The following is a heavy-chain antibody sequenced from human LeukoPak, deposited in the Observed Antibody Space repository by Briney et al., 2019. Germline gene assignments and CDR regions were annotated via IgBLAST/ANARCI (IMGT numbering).Heavy chain of an antibody. V-gene: IGHV1-2*02. D-gene: IGHD2-15*01. J-gene: IGHJ3*02. CDR3: AREGGWKRAFDI. CDR2: INPNSGGT. CDR1: GGTFSSYA. Sequence: ASLKVSCKASGGTFSSYAISWVRQAPGQGLEWMGWINPNSGGTNYAQKFQGRVTMTRDTSISTAYMELSRLRSDDTAVYYCAREGGWKRAFDIWGQGTMVTVSS.